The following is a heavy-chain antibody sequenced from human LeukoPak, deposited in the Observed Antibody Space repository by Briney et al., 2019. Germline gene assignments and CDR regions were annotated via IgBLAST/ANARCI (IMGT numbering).Heavy chain of an antibody. J-gene: IGHJ3*02. CDR1: GGTFSSYA. V-gene: IGHV1-69*13. CDR3: CITGTTNAFDI. Sequence: SVKVSCKASGGTFSSYAISWVRQAPGQGLEWMGGIIPIFGTANYAQKFQGRVTITADESTSAAYMELSSLRSEDTAVYYCCITGTTNAFDIWGQGTMVTVSS. D-gene: IGHD1-20*01. CDR2: IIPIFGTA.